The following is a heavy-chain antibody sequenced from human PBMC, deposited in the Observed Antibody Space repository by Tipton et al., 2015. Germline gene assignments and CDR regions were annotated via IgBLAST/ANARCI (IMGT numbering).Heavy chain of an antibody. D-gene: IGHD4-23*01. V-gene: IGHV4-38-2*01. CDR2: IQYSGGT. CDR1: GYSISSGYY. Sequence: TLSLTCALSGYSISSGYYWGWIRQPPGKELEWIGYIQYSGGTNYNPSLESRVSISVDTSKTQFSLEMRSVTATDTAVYYCARARGRHGGLFDSWGQGTLVTVSS. J-gene: IGHJ4*02. CDR3: ARARGRHGGLFDS.